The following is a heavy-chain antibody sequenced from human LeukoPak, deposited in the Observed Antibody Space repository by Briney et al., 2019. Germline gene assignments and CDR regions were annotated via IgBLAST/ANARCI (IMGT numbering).Heavy chain of an antibody. Sequence: SETLSLTCTVSGGSISSYYWSRIRQPPGKGLEWIGYIYYSGSTNYNPSLKSRVTISVDTSKNQFSLKLSSVTAADTAVYYCATHDYGDIDAFDIWGQGTMVTVSS. V-gene: IGHV4-59*01. J-gene: IGHJ3*02. D-gene: IGHD4-17*01. CDR3: ATHDYGDIDAFDI. CDR1: GGSISSYY. CDR2: IYYSGST.